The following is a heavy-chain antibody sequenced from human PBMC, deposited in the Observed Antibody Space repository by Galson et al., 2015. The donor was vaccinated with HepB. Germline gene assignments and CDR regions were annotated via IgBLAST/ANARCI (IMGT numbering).Heavy chain of an antibody. CDR1: GYTFTSYA. CDR3: ARDHIPTVTTRGTPMDV. CDR2: INAGNGNT. Sequence: SVKVSCKASGYTFTSYAMHWVRQAPGQRLEWMGWINAGNGNTKYSQKFQGRVTITRDTSASTAYMELSSLRSEDTAVYYCARDHIPTVTTRGTPMDVWGKGTTVTVSS. D-gene: IGHD4-11*01. J-gene: IGHJ6*03. V-gene: IGHV1-3*01.